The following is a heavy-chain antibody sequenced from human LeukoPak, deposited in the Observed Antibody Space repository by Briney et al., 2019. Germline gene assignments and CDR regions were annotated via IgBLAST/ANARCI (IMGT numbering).Heavy chain of an antibody. Sequence: GGSLRLSCAASGFTVSSNYMSWIRQAPGKGLEWVSYISSSGSTIYYADSVKGRFTISRDNAKNSLYLQMNSLRAEDTAVYYCARAMVRGVIDYWGQGTLVTVSS. CDR2: ISSSGSTI. CDR3: ARAMVRGVIDY. V-gene: IGHV3-11*04. D-gene: IGHD3-10*01. J-gene: IGHJ4*02. CDR1: GFTVSSNY.